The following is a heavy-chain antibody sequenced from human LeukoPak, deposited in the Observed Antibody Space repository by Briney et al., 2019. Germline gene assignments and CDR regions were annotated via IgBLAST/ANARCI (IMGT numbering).Heavy chain of an antibody. J-gene: IGHJ5*02. CDR3: ARGPGSWYAWFDP. CDR1: GFTFTTYG. D-gene: IGHD6-13*01. Sequence: PGGSLRLSCAASGFTFTTYGMSWVRQAPGKGLEWVSTINNSGGSTSYADSVKGRFTISRDNAKNSLYLQMNSLRAEDTAVYYCARGPGSWYAWFDPWGQGTLVTVSS. V-gene: IGHV3-21*01. CDR2: INNSGGST.